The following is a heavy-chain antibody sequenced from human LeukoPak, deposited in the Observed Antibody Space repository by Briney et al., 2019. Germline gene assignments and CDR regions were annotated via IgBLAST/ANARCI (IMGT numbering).Heavy chain of an antibody. V-gene: IGHV4-61*05. CDR3: ARHGRSGYLEMFDP. CDR1: GGSISSSSYY. D-gene: IGHD5-12*01. J-gene: IGHJ5*02. CDR2: IYTSGNT. Sequence: SETLSLTCTVSGGSISSSSYYWGWIRQPPGKGLEWIGYIYTSGNTNYNPSLKRRVTISVDTSKNQFSLKLSSVTAADTAVYYCARHGRSGYLEMFDPWGQGTLVTVSS.